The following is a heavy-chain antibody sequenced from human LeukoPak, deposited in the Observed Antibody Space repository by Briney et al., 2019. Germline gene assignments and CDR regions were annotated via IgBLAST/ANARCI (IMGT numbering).Heavy chain of an antibody. D-gene: IGHD6-13*01. CDR1: GFTFSSYA. Sequence: PGGSLRLSCAASGFTFSSYAMNWVRQAPGKGLEWVSGISSSGSTTYFADSVNGRFTISRDHSRNTLSLEMNSLRAEDTALYYCARAAAAGDDRGGYYYYYMDVWGKGTTVTVSS. CDR3: ARAAAAGDDRGGYYYYYMDV. J-gene: IGHJ6*03. V-gene: IGHV3-23*01. CDR2: ISSSGSTT.